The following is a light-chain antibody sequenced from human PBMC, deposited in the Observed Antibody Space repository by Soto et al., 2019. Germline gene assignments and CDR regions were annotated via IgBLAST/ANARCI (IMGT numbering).Light chain of an antibody. CDR2: DVS. J-gene: IGLJ2*01. Sequence: ALTQPASVSGSPGQSITISCTGTSSDVGGYNYVSWYQQHPGKAPKLMIYDVSNRPSGVSNRFSGSKSGNTASLTISGLQAEDEADYYCSSYTSSSTLVVFGGGTRSPS. V-gene: IGLV2-14*01. CDR1: SSDVGGYNY. CDR3: SSYTSSSTLVV.